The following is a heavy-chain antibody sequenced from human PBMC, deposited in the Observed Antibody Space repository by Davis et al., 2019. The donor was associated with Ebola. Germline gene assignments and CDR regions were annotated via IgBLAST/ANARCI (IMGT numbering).Heavy chain of an antibody. J-gene: IGHJ5*02. V-gene: IGHV1-69*06. CDR2: IIPIFGTA. CDR3: ARNIVATINGFDP. CDR1: GGTFSSYA. D-gene: IGHD5-12*01. Sequence: AASVKVSCKASGGTFSSYAISWVRQAPGQGLEWMGGIIPIFGTANYAQKFQGRVTITADKSTSTAYMELSSLRSEDTAVYYCARNIVATINGFDPWGQGTLVTVSS.